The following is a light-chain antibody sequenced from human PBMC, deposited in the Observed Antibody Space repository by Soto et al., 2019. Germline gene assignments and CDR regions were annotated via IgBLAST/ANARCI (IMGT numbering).Light chain of an antibody. CDR2: GAS. J-gene: IGKJ4*01. CDR3: QQYGSPPFT. Sequence: DIVLTQSPGTLSLSPGERATLSCRASQSIISSYLAWFQQKPGQSPRLLIYGASSRPTGIPDRFSGSGSGTDFTLAISRLEPEDFALYYCQQYGSPPFTFGGGTKVEIK. V-gene: IGKV3-20*01. CDR1: QSIISSY.